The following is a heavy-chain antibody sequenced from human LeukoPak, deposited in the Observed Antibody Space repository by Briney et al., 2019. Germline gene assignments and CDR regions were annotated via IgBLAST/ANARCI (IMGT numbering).Heavy chain of an antibody. V-gene: IGHV4-34*01. CDR3: ARERRRYFDL. J-gene: IGHJ2*01. D-gene: IGHD1-1*01. CDR1: GGCFSGYY. CDR2: INHSGST. Sequence: SETLSLTCAVYGGCFSGYYWSWIRQPPGKGLEWIGEINHSGSTNYNPSLKSRVTISVDTSKNQFSLKLSSVTAADTAVYYCARERRRYFDLWGRGTLVTVSS.